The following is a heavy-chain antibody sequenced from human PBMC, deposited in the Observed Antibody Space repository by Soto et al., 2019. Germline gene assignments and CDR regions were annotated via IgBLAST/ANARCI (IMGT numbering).Heavy chain of an antibody. CDR3: ARIDPFTYYYDSSGYLSAFDI. J-gene: IGHJ3*02. CDR2: IYYSGST. CDR1: GGSISSSSYY. D-gene: IGHD3-22*01. V-gene: IGHV4-39*01. Sequence: QLQLQESGPGLVKPSETLSLTCTVSGGSISSSSYYWGWIRQPPGKGLEWIGSIYYSGSTYYNPSLKSRVTISVDTSKNQFSLKLSSVTAADTAVYYCARIDPFTYYYDSSGYLSAFDIWGQGTMVTVSS.